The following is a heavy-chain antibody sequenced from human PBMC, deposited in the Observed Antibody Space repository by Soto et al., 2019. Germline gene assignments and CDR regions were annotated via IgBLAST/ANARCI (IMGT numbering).Heavy chain of an antibody. V-gene: IGHV1-58*01. CDR1: GFTFTSSA. J-gene: IGHJ6*02. CDR3: AAGIFRLRYFGWLLGGMYF. CDR2: IVVGSGNT. D-gene: IGHD3-9*01. Sequence: SVKVSCKASGFTFTSSAVQWVRQARGQRLEWIGWIVVGSGNTNYAQKFQERVTITRDMSTSTAYMELSSLRSEDTAVYYCAAGIFRLRYFGWLLGGMYFWGQGTTVPGSS.